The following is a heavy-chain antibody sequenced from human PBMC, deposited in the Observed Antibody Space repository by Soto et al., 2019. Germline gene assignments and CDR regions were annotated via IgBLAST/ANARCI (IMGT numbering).Heavy chain of an antibody. V-gene: IGHV3-23*01. Sequence: GGSLRLSCAASGFTFSSYAMSWVRQAPGKGLEWVSAISGSGLNTYYAESVKGRFTISRDNSKNTLYLQLNSLRAEDTAIYYCAKAFPPYYGSGSAYYFTFWGRGTLVTVSS. J-gene: IGHJ4*02. CDR2: ISGSGLNT. CDR1: GFTFSSYA. CDR3: AKAFPPYYGSGSAYYFTF. D-gene: IGHD3-10*01.